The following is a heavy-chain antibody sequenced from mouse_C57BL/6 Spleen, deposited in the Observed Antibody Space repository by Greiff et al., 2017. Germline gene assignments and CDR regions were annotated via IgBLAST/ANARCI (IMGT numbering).Heavy chain of an antibody. D-gene: IGHD1-1*01. Sequence: DVMLVESGGGLVKPGGSLKLSCAASGFTFSSYTMSWVRQTPEKRLEWVATISGGGGNTYYPDSVTGRFTISRDNAKNTLYLQMSRLRSEDTAFYYCGRHPNPYYFDYWGQGTSVTVSS. CDR3: GRHPNPYYFDY. CDR1: GFTFSSYT. CDR2: ISGGGGNT. J-gene: IGHJ4*01. V-gene: IGHV5-9*01.